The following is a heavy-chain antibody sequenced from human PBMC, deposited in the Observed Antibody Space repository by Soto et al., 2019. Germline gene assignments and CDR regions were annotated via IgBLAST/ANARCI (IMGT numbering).Heavy chain of an antibody. CDR3: ARDTGWSGVAAAASLDC. D-gene: IGHD6-13*01. CDR2: ISYDGSNK. J-gene: IGHJ4*02. V-gene: IGHV3-30-3*01. Sequence: QVQLVESGGGGVQHGRTLRLSCAASGFTFSSYGMDWVRQAPGKGLEWVAVISYDGSNKYYADSVKGRFTITSQNSKNTLYLQMNSLKAEDTAVYYFARDTGWSGVAAAASLDCWGKATLVTVAS. CDR1: GFTFSSYG.